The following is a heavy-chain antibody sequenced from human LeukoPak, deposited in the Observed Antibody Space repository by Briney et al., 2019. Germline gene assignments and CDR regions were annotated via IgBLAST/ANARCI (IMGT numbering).Heavy chain of an antibody. CDR1: GFTFSHYY. Sequence: GGSLRLSCAASGFTFSHYYMSWIRQARGKGLEWVSYISSSGSTIYYADSVKGRFTISRDNAKNSLYLQMNSLRADDTAVYYCARDITIFGVDNWFDPWGQGTLVTVSS. D-gene: IGHD3-3*01. J-gene: IGHJ5*02. V-gene: IGHV3-11*01. CDR3: ARDITIFGVDNWFDP. CDR2: ISSSGSTI.